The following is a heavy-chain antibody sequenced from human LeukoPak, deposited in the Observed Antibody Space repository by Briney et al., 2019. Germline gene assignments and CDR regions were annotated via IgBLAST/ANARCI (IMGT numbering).Heavy chain of an antibody. CDR1: GGSISSSSYY. V-gene: IGHV4-39*02. Sequence: ASETLSLTCTVSGGSISSSSYYWGWIRQPPGKGLEWIGSIYYSGSTYYNPSLKSRVTISVDTSKNQFSLKLSSVTAADTAVYYCARDSGYDAPLNYWGQGTLVTASS. CDR2: IYYSGST. D-gene: IGHD5-12*01. J-gene: IGHJ4*02. CDR3: ARDSGYDAPLNY.